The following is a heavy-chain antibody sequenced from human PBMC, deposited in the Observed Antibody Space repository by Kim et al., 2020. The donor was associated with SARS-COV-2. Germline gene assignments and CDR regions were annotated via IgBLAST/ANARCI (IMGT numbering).Heavy chain of an antibody. J-gene: IGHJ4*02. CDR1: GGSISSYY. V-gene: IGHV4-59*13. Sequence: SETLSLTCTVSGGSISSYYWSWIRQPPGKGLEWIGYIYYSGSTNYNPSLKSRVTISVDTSKNQFSLKLSSVTAADTAVYYCARDQSGGVHDYWGQGTLVTVSS. CDR2: IYYSGST. CDR3: ARDQSGGVHDY. D-gene: IGHD3-16*01.